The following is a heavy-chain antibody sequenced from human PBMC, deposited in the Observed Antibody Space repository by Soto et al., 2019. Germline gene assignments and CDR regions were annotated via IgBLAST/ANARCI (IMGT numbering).Heavy chain of an antibody. CDR1: GYTFTSYG. D-gene: IGHD6-13*01. J-gene: IGHJ6*02. CDR2: ISAYNGNT. V-gene: IGHV1-18*01. Sequence: ASVKVSCKASGYTFTSYGISWVRQAPGQGLEWMGWISAYNGNTNYAQKIQGRVTMTTDTPTSTAYMELRSLRSDDTAVYYCARDWGQLVPNYYYYGMDVWGQGTTVTVSS. CDR3: ARDWGQLVPNYYYYGMDV.